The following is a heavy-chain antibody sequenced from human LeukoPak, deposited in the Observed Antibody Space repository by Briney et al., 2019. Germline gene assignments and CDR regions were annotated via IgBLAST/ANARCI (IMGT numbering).Heavy chain of an antibody. CDR2: IYYSGST. Sequence: SETLSLTCTVSGGSISSSSYYWGWIRQPPGKGLEWLGSIYYSGSTYYNPSLKSRVTISVDTSKNQFPLKLSSVTAADTAVYYCARGPRYYDILTGYSNWFDPWGQGTLVTVSS. CDR1: GGSISSSSYY. J-gene: IGHJ5*02. V-gene: IGHV4-39*01. CDR3: ARGPRYYDILTGYSNWFDP. D-gene: IGHD3-9*01.